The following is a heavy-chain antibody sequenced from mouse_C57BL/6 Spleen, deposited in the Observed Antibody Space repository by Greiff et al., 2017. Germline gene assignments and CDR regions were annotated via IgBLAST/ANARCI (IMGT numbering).Heavy chain of an antibody. CDR1: GFTFSSYA. V-gene: IGHV5-4*01. J-gene: IGHJ1*03. CDR3: ARDPIYYGSSYDGYFDV. CDR2: ISDGGSYT. Sequence: EVNVVESGGGLVKPGGSLKLSCAASGFTFSSYAMSWVRQTPEKRLEWVATISDGGSYTYYPDNVKGRFTISRDNAKNNLYLQMSHLKSEDTAMYYCARDPIYYGSSYDGYFDVWGTGTTVTVSS. D-gene: IGHD1-1*01.